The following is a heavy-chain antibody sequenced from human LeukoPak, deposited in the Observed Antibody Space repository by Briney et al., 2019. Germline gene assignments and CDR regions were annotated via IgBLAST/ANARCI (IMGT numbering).Heavy chain of an antibody. V-gene: IGHV3-23*01. Sequence: GGSLRLSCAASGFTFSSYAMSWVRQAPGKGLEWVSAISGSGGSTYYADSVKGRFTISRDNSKNTLYLQMNSLRAEDTAVYHCVNFHGSGSFDYWGQGTLVTVSS. CDR1: GFTFSSYA. J-gene: IGHJ4*02. CDR2: ISGSGGST. D-gene: IGHD3-10*01. CDR3: VNFHGSGSFDY.